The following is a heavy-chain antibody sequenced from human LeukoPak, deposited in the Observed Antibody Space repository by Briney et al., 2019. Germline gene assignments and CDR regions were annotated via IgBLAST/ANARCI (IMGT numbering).Heavy chain of an antibody. CDR1: GGSFSGYY. CDR2: INHSGST. D-gene: IGHD3-10*01. Sequence: SETLSLTCAVYGGSFSGYYWSWIRQPPGKGLEWIGEINHSGSTNYNPSLKSRVTISVDTSKNQFSLKLSSVTAADTAVYYCARGGNVLLWFGELSENWFDPWGQGTLVTVSS. CDR3: ARGGNVLLWFGELSENWFDP. J-gene: IGHJ5*02. V-gene: IGHV4-34*01.